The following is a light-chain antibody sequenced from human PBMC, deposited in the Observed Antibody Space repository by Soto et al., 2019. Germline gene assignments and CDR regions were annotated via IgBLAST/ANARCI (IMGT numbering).Light chain of an antibody. Sequence: HSALTQPRSVSGSPGQSVTISCTGTSSDVGGYKYVSWYQQHPGKAPKLMIYDVSKRPSGVPNRFSGSKSGNTASLTISGLQAEDEGDYYCCSYAGSYTFVFGGGTKLTVL. J-gene: IGLJ2*01. CDR2: DVS. CDR3: CSYAGSYTFV. V-gene: IGLV2-11*01. CDR1: SSDVGGYKY.